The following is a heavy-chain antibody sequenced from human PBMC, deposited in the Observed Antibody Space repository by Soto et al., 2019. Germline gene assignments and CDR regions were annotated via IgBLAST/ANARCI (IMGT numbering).Heavy chain of an antibody. CDR1: AYTFTNYG. J-gene: IGHJ5*02. CDR2: ISAYNGNI. V-gene: IGHV1-18*01. D-gene: IGHD6-13*01. Sequence: QVQLVQSGGEVKKPGASVKVSCKASAYTFTNYGISWVRQAPGQGLEWMGWISAYNGNINYAQKVRGTVTMTTDTTTSSAYLEVRSLGSDDTAVYYCARRGSSWTLREFDPWGHGTLVTVA. CDR3: ARRGSSWTLREFDP.